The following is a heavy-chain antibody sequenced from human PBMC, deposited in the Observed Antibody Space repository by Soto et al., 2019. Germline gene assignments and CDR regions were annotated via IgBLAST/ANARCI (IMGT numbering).Heavy chain of an antibody. D-gene: IGHD3-10*01. J-gene: IGHJ6*02. CDR2: ISVSGGST. V-gene: IGHV3-23*01. CDR1: GFTFSSYA. Sequence: GGSLRLSCAASGFTFSSYAMIWVRQAPGKGLEWVSAISVSGGSTYYADSVKGRFTISRDNSKNTLYLQMNSLRAEDTAVYYCAKDGPYGSGSYSYYYYYGMDVWGQGTAVTVSS. CDR3: AKDGPYGSGSYSYYYYYGMDV.